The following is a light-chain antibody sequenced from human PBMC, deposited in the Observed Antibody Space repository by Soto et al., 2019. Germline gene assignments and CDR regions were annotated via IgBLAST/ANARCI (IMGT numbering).Light chain of an antibody. CDR3: SSFVGTSILVV. Sequence: QSALTQPASVSGSPGQSITISSTGTSSDVGRFNYVSWYQQHPGNPPKLIIFDVTRRPSGVSNRFSGSKSGNAASLTISGLQAEDEANYYCSSFVGTSILVVFGGGTQLTVL. J-gene: IGLJ2*01. CDR1: SSDVGRFNY. CDR2: DVT. V-gene: IGLV2-14*01.